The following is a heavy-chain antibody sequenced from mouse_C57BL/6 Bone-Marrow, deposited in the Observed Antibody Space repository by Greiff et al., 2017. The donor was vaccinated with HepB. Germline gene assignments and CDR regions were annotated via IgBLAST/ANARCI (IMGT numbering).Heavy chain of an antibody. V-gene: IGHV5-4*03. CDR3: ARGNYYAMDY. Sequence: EVKLVESGGGLVKPGGSLKLSCAASGFTFSSYAMSWVRQTPEKRLEWVATISDGGSYTYYPDNVKGRFTISRDNAKNNLYLQMSRLKSEDTAMYYCARGNYYAMDYWGQGTSVTVSS. CDR2: ISDGGSYT. CDR1: GFTFSSYA. J-gene: IGHJ4*01.